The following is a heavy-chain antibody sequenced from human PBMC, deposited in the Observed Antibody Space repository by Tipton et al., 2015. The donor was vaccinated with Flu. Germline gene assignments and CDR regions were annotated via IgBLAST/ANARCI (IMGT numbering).Heavy chain of an antibody. CDR2: IYTSGST. CDR1: GGSISSVSDY. D-gene: IGHD4-11*01. J-gene: IGHJ5*02. CDR3: ARRDFSNYVSDPKNWFAP. V-gene: IGHV4-61*02. Sequence: GLVKPSQTLSLTCSVSGGSISSVSDYWNWIRQPAGKALEWIGLIYTSGSTEYNPSLEGRVTISIDRSKNQSSLRLTSVTAADTGVYYCARRDFSNYVSDPKNWFAPWGQGTLVTVSS.